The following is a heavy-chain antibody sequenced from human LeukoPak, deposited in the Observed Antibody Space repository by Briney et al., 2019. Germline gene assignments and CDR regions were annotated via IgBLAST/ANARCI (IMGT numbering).Heavy chain of an antibody. CDR1: GGSISNYY. CDR3: ARGEGARDGYNYEGPFYFDY. J-gene: IGHJ4*02. Sequence: SETLSLTCTVSGGSISNYYWSWIRQPPGKGLEWIGKINHSGSTNYSPSLKSRVTISIDTSKNQFSLKLNSMTAADTAVYYCARGEGARDGYNYEGPFYFDYWGQGTLVTVSS. CDR2: INHSGST. D-gene: IGHD5-24*01. V-gene: IGHV4-34*01.